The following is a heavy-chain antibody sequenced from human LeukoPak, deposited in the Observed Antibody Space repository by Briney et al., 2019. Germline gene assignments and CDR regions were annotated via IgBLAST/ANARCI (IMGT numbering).Heavy chain of an antibody. CDR2: IKKTGSET. D-gene: IGHD2-15*01. J-gene: IGHJ4*02. CDR1: GFTFSSYW. Sequence: GGSLRLSCAASGFTFSSYWMSWVRQAPGKGLEWVAYIKKTGSETYYVDSVKGRFTITRDNTRNSLFLQMYSLRAEDTAVYFCAREDGYCSGGNCYSYFDSRGQGTLVTVSS. CDR3: AREDGYCSGGNCYSYFDS. V-gene: IGHV3-7*01.